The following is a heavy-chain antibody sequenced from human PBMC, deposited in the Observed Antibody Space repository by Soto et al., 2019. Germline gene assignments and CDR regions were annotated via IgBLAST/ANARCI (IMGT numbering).Heavy chain of an antibody. Sequence: PGGSLRLSCAASGFTFSSYSMNWVRQAPGKGLEWVSYISRSSSTIYYADSVKGRFTISRDNAKNSLYLQMNSLRDEDTAVYYCARDPSAAGFNYYYYYGMDVWGQGTTVTVSS. CDR2: ISRSSSTI. V-gene: IGHV3-48*02. D-gene: IGHD6-13*01. J-gene: IGHJ6*02. CDR3: ARDPSAAGFNYYYYYGMDV. CDR1: GFTFSSYS.